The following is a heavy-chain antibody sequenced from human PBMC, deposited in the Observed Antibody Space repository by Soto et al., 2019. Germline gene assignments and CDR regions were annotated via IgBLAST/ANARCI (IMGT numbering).Heavy chain of an antibody. CDR2: INHSGST. V-gene: IGHV4-34*01. CDR3: ARPGGRRVYSYGYEYYYYGMDV. Sequence: PSETLSLTCAVYGGAFSGYDCGWIRQPPGKGLEWIGEINHSGSTNCNPSRKSRVTISVDTSKNQFSLKLSSVTAADTAVYYCARPGGRRVYSYGYEYYYYGMDVWGQATTVTVSS. D-gene: IGHD5-18*01. CDR1: GGAFSGYD. J-gene: IGHJ6*02.